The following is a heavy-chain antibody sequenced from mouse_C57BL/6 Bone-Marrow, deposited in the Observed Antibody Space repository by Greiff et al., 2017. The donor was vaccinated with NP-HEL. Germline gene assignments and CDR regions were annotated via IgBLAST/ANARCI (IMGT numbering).Heavy chain of an antibody. CDR3: ARPYYSNYDYAMDY. CDR2: IWSDGST. J-gene: IGHJ4*01. Sequence: VKLVESGPGLVAPSQRLSITCTVSGFSLTSYGVHWVRQPPGKGLEWLVMIWSDGSTTYNSALKSRLSISKDNSKSQVFLKMNSLQTDDTAMYYCARPYYSNYDYAMDYWGQGTSVTVSS. V-gene: IGHV2-6*03. CDR1: GFSLTSYG. D-gene: IGHD2-5*01.